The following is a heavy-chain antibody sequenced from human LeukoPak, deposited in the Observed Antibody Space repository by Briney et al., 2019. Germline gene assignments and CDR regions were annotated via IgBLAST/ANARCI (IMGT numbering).Heavy chain of an antibody. J-gene: IGHJ3*02. CDR1: GFTFSSYS. CDR3: ARVIPAVDAFDI. Sequence: GGSLRLSCAASGFTFSSYSMNWVRQAPGKGLEWVSSISSSSSYIYYADSVKGRFTISRDNAKNSLYLQMNSLRAEDTAVYYCARVIPAVDAFDIWGQGTMVTVSS. V-gene: IGHV3-21*01. CDR2: ISSSSSYI.